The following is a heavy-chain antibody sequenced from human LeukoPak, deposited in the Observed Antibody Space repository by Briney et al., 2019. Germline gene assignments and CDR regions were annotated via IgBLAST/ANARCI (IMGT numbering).Heavy chain of an antibody. V-gene: IGHV1-8*01. CDR2: MNPNSGNT. J-gene: IGHJ4*02. D-gene: IGHD1-26*01. CDR3: TTRGYSGSYYYFDY. CDR1: GYTFTTYD. Sequence: GASVKVSCKASGYTFTTYDINWVRQDTGQGLEWMGWMNPNSGNTGYAQKFQGRVTITRNTSISTAYMELSSLRSEDTAVYYCTTRGYSGSYYYFDYWGQRTLVTVSS.